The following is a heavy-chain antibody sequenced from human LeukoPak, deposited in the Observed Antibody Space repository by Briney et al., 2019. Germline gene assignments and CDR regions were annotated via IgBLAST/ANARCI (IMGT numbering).Heavy chain of an antibody. Sequence: GGSLRLSCAASGFTFSSYSMNWVRQAPGKGLEWVSSISSSSSYIYYADSVKGRFTISRDNAKNSLYLQMNSLRAEDTAVYYCARDEWQQQLVHPFDYWGQGTLVTVFS. D-gene: IGHD6-13*01. J-gene: IGHJ4*02. CDR1: GFTFSSYS. CDR2: ISSSSSYI. CDR3: ARDEWQQQLVHPFDY. V-gene: IGHV3-21*01.